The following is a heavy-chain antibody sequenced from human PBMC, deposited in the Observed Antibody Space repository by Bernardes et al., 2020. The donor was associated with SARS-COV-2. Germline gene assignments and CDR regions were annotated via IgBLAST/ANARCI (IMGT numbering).Heavy chain of an antibody. CDR1: GGSMTSGSYH. V-gene: IGHV4-39*01. D-gene: IGHD3-9*01. Sequence: SETLSLTCGVSGGSMTSGSYHWAWIRQPPGKGLEWIGSLLYTGSTYYNPSFKSRVTISADTSKNEFSLKLNSVTAADAAVYFCARLKVLRHLDWSMSWLEYYFDFWGQGTLVTVSS. J-gene: IGHJ4*02. CDR3: ARLKVLRHLDWSMSWLEYYFDF. CDR2: LLYTGST.